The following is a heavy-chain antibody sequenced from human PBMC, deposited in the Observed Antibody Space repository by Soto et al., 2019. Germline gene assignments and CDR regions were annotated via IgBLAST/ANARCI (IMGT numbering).Heavy chain of an antibody. D-gene: IGHD4-4*01. CDR2: ISGSGGST. V-gene: IGHV3-23*01. CDR3: ARGLHPIYYYYMDV. J-gene: IGHJ6*03. CDR1: GFPFSSYA. Sequence: PGGSLRLSCAASGFPFSSYAMSWVRPAPGKGLEWVSAISGSGGSTYYADSVKGRFTISRDNSKNTLYLQMNSLRAEDTAVYYCARGLHPIYYYYMDVWGKGTTVTVSS.